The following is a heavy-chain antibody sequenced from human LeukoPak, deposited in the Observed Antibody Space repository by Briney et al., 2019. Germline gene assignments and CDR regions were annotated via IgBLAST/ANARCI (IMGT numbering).Heavy chain of an antibody. CDR2: INHSGST. D-gene: IGHD6-13*01. CDR3: ATSYSSSWYGDLDY. Sequence: PSETLSLTCAVYGGSFSGYYWSWTRQPPGKGLEWIGEINHSGSTNYNPSLKSRVTISVDTSKNQFSLKLSSVTAADTAVYYCATSYSSSWYGDLDYWGQGTLVTVSS. CDR1: GGSFSGYY. V-gene: IGHV4-34*01. J-gene: IGHJ4*02.